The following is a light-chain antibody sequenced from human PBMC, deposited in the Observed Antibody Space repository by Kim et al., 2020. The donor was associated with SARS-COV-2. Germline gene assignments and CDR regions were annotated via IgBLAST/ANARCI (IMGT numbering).Light chain of an antibody. CDR1: QVIGNY. V-gene: IGKV1-27*01. CDR3: QKYNSAPFA. CDR2: AAA. Sequence: DIQMTQSPSSLSASVGDRVTIACRASQVIGNYLAWYQQKPATVPKLLIYAAATLQSGVPSRFSGSGSGTDFTLTISSLQPEDVATYYCQKYNSAPFAFGPGTKVDIK. J-gene: IGKJ3*01.